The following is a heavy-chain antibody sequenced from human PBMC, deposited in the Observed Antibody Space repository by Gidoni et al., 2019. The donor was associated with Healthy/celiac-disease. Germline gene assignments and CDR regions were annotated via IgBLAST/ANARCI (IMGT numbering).Heavy chain of an antibody. CDR2: ISGSGGST. J-gene: IGHJ6*02. CDR1: GFHFSGYA. V-gene: IGHV3-23*01. Sequence: EVQLLESGGGLVQPGGSMRRSCAAYGFHFSGYAMSWVRQAPGKGLDWVSAISGSGGSTYYADSVKGRFTISRDNSKNTLYLQMNSLRAEDTAVYYCAKRADYYYYGMDVWGQGTTVTVSS. CDR3: AKRADYYYYGMDV.